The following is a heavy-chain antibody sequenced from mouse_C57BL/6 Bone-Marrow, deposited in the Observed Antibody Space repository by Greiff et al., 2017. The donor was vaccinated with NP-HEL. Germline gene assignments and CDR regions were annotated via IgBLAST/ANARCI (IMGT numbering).Heavy chain of an antibody. J-gene: IGHJ3*01. Sequence: QVQLQQSGAELVKPGASVKLSCKASGYTFTSYWMQWVKQRPGQGLEWIGEIDPSDSYTNYNQKFKGKATLTVDTSSSTAYMQLSSLTSEDSAVYYCAREGLGGYGSSYWFAYWGQGTLVTVSA. D-gene: IGHD1-1*01. CDR3: AREGLGGYGSSYWFAY. CDR1: GYTFTSYW. CDR2: IDPSDSYT. V-gene: IGHV1-50*01.